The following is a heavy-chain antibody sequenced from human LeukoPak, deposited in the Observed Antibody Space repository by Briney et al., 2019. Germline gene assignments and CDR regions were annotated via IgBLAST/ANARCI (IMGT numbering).Heavy chain of an antibody. D-gene: IGHD6-19*01. Sequence: GGSLRLSRAASGFTFSDYYMSWIRQAPGKGLEWVSYISSSGSTIYYADSVKGRFTISRDNAKNSLYLQMNSLRAEDTAVYYCARTKQWLDDAFDIWGQGTMVTVSS. J-gene: IGHJ3*02. CDR1: GFTFSDYY. CDR3: ARTKQWLDDAFDI. CDR2: ISSSGSTI. V-gene: IGHV3-11*04.